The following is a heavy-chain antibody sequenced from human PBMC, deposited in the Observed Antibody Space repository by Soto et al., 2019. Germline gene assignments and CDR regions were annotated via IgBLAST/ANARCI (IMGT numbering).Heavy chain of an antibody. J-gene: IGHJ5*02. CDR2: ISGSGGST. Sequence: GGSLRLSCAASGFTFSSYAMSWVRQAPGKGLEWVSAISGSGGSTYYADSVKGRFTISRDNSKNTLYLQMNSLRAEDTAVYYCAKDLRAYYYDRDNWFDPWGQGTLVTVSS. CDR1: GFTFSSYA. V-gene: IGHV3-23*01. CDR3: AKDLRAYYYDRDNWFDP. D-gene: IGHD3-22*01.